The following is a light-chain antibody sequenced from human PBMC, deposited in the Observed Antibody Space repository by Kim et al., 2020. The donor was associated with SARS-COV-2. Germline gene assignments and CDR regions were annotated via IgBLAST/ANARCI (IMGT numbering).Light chain of an antibody. Sequence: QSALTQPASVSGSPGQSITISCTGSSSDVGEYDYVSWYQKHPGKAPKLIIFDVSDRPSGVSNRFSASKSGNSASLTISGLQPEDEADYYCNSYTSINTWVFGGWTQLTVL. J-gene: IGLJ3*02. CDR3: NSYTSINTWV. CDR1: SSDVGEYDY. V-gene: IGLV2-14*03. CDR2: DVS.